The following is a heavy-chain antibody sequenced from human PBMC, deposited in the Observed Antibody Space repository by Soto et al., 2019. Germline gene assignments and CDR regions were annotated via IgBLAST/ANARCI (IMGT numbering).Heavy chain of an antibody. V-gene: IGHV3-23*01. Sequence: EVQLLESGGGLVQPGGSLRLSCAASGFTFSSYAMSWVRQAPGKGLEWVSAISGSGGSTYYADSVKGRFTISRDNSKNTLYLQMNSLRAEDTAVYYCAKAKSKGYCSSTSCYDGWGGYFDLWGRGTLVTVSS. CDR2: ISGSGGST. J-gene: IGHJ2*01. CDR1: GFTFSSYA. D-gene: IGHD2-2*01. CDR3: AKAKSKGYCSSTSCYDGWGGYFDL.